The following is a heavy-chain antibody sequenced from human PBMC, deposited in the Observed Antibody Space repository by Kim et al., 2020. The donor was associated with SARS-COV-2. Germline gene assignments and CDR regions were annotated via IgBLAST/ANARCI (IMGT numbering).Heavy chain of an antibody. CDR1: GGSFSGYY. J-gene: IGHJ6*02. Sequence: SETLSLTCAVYGGSFSGYYWSWIRQPPGKGLEWIGEINHSGSTNYNPSLKSRVTISVDTSKNQFSLKLSSVTAADTAVYYCARRGPTGYSSSWYGHGPRRPVYGMDVWGQGTTVTVSS. D-gene: IGHD6-13*01. V-gene: IGHV4-34*01. CDR3: ARRGPTGYSSSWYGHGPRRPVYGMDV. CDR2: INHSGST.